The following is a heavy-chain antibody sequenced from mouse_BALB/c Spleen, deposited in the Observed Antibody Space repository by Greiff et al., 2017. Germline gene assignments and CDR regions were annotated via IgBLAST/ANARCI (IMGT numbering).Heavy chain of an antibody. CDR3: AKNEGITTATWFAY. CDR2: IWRGGST. D-gene: IGHD1-2*01. V-gene: IGHV2-5-1*01. J-gene: IGHJ3*01. CDR1: GFSLTSYG. Sequence: VQLQQSGPSLVQPSQSLSITCTVSGFSLTSYGVHWVRQSPGKGLEWLGVIWRGGSTDYNAAFMSRLSITKDNSKSQVFFKMNSLQADDTAIYYCAKNEGITTATWFAYWGQGTLVTVSA.